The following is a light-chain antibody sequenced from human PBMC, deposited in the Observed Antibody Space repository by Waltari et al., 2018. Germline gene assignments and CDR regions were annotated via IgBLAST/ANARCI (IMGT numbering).Light chain of an antibody. Sequence: QSVLTQPPSVSAAPGQKVTISCSDRSPNIGHNYVSWYQQFTGTAPKLLIYDNDERPSGIPDRFSASKSDTSATLDITGLQSGDEADYYCGSWDRGLSGYVFGGGTKVTVL. CDR2: DND. J-gene: IGLJ1*01. CDR3: GSWDRGLSGYV. V-gene: IGLV1-51*01. CDR1: SPNIGHNY.